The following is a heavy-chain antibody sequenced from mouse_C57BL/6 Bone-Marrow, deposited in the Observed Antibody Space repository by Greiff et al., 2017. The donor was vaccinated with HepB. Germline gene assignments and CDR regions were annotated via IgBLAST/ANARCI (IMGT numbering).Heavy chain of an antibody. CDR3: ARVWGNYAFDY. CDR1: GYTFTSYW. D-gene: IGHD2-1*01. CDR2: INPRRGYN. Sequence: VQLQQSGAELAKPGASVKLSCKASGYTFTSYWMHWVTQRPGQGLEWIGYINPRRGYNKYNQKFKDKATFTAEKSTSTAYMQLRSLTYEDSAVYYCARVWGNYAFDYWGQGTTPTVSS. V-gene: IGHV1-7*01. J-gene: IGHJ2*01.